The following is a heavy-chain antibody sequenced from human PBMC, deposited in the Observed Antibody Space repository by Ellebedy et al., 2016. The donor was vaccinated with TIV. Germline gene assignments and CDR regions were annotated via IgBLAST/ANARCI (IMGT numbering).Heavy chain of an antibody. CDR3: ARDGPWGYHWFDP. J-gene: IGHJ5*02. Sequence: AASVKVSCKASGYTFTSYGISWVRQAPGQGLEWMGWINPYSGNTNYVQKLQDRVTMTTDTSTSTAYMELRSLRSDDAAVYYCARDGPWGYHWFDPWGQGTLVTVSS. V-gene: IGHV1-18*01. D-gene: IGHD3-16*02. CDR1: GYTFTSYG. CDR2: INPYSGNT.